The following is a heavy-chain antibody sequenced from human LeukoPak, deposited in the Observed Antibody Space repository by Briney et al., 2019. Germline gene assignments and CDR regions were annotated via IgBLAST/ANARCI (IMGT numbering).Heavy chain of an antibody. CDR1: GYTFNSYY. D-gene: IGHD3-10*01. J-gene: IGHJ5*02. V-gene: IGHV1-46*02. CDR3: ARDLRIYYGSGSYAPNWWFDP. Sequence: ASVKVSCKASGYTFNSYYMHWVRQAPGQGLEWMGIINPSGGSTSYAQKFQGRVTMTRDMSTSTVYMELSSPRSVDTAVYYCARDLRIYYGSGSYAPNWWFDPWGQGTLVTVSS. CDR2: INPSGGST.